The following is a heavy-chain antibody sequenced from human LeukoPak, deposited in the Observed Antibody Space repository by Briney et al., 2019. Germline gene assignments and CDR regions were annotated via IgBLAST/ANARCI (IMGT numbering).Heavy chain of an antibody. D-gene: IGHD5-18*01. J-gene: IGHJ3*02. CDR1: GFTFSSYA. Sequence: GGSLRLSCAASGFTFSSYAMHWVRQAPGKGLEWVAVISYDGSNKYYADSVKGRFTISRDNSKNTLYLQMNYLRAEDTAVYYCARDRIQLWLGPSAFDIWGQGTVVTVSS. V-gene: IGHV3-30*04. CDR2: ISYDGSNK. CDR3: ARDRIQLWLGPSAFDI.